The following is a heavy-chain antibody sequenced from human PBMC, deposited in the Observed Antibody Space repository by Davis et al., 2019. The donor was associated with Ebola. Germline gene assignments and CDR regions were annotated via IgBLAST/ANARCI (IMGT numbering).Heavy chain of an antibody. CDR3: ARGTLNGDANFDY. CDR1: GFTFSSHG. D-gene: IGHD2-21*02. CDR2: IRHDGSNK. V-gene: IGHV3-30*02. J-gene: IGHJ4*02. Sequence: GGSLRLSCVASGFTFSSHGMHWVRQAPGKGLEWVAFIRHDGSNKYYVDSVKGRFTISRDNSKNTLYLQTNSLRAEDTAVYYCARGTLNGDANFDYWGQGTQVTVSA.